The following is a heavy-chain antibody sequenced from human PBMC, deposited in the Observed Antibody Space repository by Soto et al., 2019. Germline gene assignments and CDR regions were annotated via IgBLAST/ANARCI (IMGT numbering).Heavy chain of an antibody. J-gene: IGHJ4*02. Sequence: GSLRLSCAASGFRFSSYAMAWVRQAPGKGLEWISFITGSGFDTKTADSVKGRFIVSRDNSRNTLYLQMNNPRPEDTAVYYCTKRLPQYFDDWGQGTLVTVPQ. CDR3: TKRLPQYFDD. D-gene: IGHD2-15*01. CDR1: GFRFSSYA. V-gene: IGHV3-23*01. CDR2: ITGSGFDT.